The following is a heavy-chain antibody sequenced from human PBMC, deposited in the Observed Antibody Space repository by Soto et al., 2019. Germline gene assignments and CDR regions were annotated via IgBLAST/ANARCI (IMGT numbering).Heavy chain of an antibody. J-gene: IGHJ6*03. CDR2: INHSGST. V-gene: IGHV4-34*01. CDR3: ARDQKWLRFRLYYYYMDV. Sequence: SETLSLTCAVYGGSFSGYYWSWIRQPPGKGLEWIGEINHSGSTNYNPSLKSRVTISVDTSKNQFSLKLSSVTAADTAVYYCARDQKWLRFRLYYYYMDVWGKGTTVTVSS. CDR1: GGSFSGYY. D-gene: IGHD5-12*01.